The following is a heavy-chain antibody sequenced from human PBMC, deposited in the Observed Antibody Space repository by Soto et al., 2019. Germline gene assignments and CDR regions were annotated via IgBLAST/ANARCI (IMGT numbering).Heavy chain of an antibody. J-gene: IGHJ4*02. V-gene: IGHV3-30*09. Sequence: QVQLVESGGGVVQPGRSLRLSCAASGFAFNVYTMHWVRQAPGKGLEWVAFISYDGNNKYYADSVKGRFAFSRDNSQKNLDPGKKRLRPGDTAVYYCARGGGYSGYDPLDYWGQGTLVTVSS. CDR1: GFAFNVYT. D-gene: IGHD5-12*01. CDR2: ISYDGNNK. CDR3: ARGGGYSGYDPLDY.